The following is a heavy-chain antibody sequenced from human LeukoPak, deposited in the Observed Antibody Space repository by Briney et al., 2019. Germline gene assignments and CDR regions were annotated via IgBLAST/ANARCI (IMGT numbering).Heavy chain of an antibody. J-gene: IGHJ4*02. V-gene: IGHV3-11*04. CDR2: ISSSSTII. CDR3: ARVGSPIAAAGTVY. D-gene: IGHD6-13*01. Sequence: GGSLRLSCAASGFTFSDYYMTWIRQAPGKGLEWVSYISSSSTIIYYADFVKGRFTISRDNAKSSLYLQMNSLRAEDTAVYYCARVGSPIAAAGTVYWGQGTLVTVSS. CDR1: GFTFSDYY.